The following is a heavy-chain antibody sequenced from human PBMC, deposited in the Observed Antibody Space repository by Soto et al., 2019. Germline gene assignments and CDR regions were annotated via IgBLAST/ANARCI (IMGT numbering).Heavy chain of an antibody. CDR2: INPHGGST. CDR3: ARSSGGNFGIIIEGSNCFAP. D-gene: IGHD1-26*01. V-gene: IGHV1-46*01. CDR1: RDTFTSYY. Sequence: ASVKVSCKAPRDTFTSYYINWVRQAPGQGLEWMGVINPHGGSTAYAQKFKGRVTLTRDTSASTVYMEVSSLTSEDTAMYYCARSSGGNFGIIIEGSNCFAPWGQVTLFTVSS. J-gene: IGHJ5*02.